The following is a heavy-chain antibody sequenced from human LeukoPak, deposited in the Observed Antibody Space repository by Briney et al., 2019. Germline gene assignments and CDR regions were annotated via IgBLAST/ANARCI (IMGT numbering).Heavy chain of an antibody. Sequence: SQTLSLTCTVSGGSISSGGYYWSWIRQHPGKGLEWIGYIYYSGSTYYNPSLKSRVTISVDTSKNRFSLKLSSVTAADTAVYYCARGGRSEGMDVWGQGTTVTVSS. J-gene: IGHJ6*02. D-gene: IGHD4-17*01. CDR2: IYYSGST. V-gene: IGHV4-31*03. CDR1: GGSISSGGYY. CDR3: ARGGRSEGMDV.